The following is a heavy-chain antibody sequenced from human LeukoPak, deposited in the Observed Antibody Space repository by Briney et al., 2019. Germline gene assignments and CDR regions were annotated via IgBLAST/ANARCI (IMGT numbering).Heavy chain of an antibody. J-gene: IGHJ4*02. CDR3: ARTDSSGWYVGLEYFDY. D-gene: IGHD6-19*01. V-gene: IGHV3-33*01. Sequence: GGSLRLSCAASGFTFSSYGMHWVRQAPGKGLEWVAVIWYDGSNKYYADSVKGRFTISRDNSKNTLYLRMNSLRAEDTAVYYCARTDSSGWYVGLEYFDYWGQGTLVTVSS. CDR1: GFTFSSYG. CDR2: IWYDGSNK.